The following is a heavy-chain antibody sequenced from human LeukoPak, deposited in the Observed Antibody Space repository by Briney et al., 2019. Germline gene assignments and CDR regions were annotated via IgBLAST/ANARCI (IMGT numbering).Heavy chain of an antibody. Sequence: GGSLRLSCAASGFTFSSFDMHWVRHPTGQGLEWVSTIGTASDIYYPGSVEGRFTLSRDNAKNSSYLQMNSLTAGDTAVYYCARGPPRGKYYYMDVWGKGTTVTVSS. CDR3: ARGPPRGKYYYMDV. J-gene: IGHJ6*03. D-gene: IGHD1-1*01. CDR2: IGTASDI. CDR1: GFTFSSFD. V-gene: IGHV3-13*01.